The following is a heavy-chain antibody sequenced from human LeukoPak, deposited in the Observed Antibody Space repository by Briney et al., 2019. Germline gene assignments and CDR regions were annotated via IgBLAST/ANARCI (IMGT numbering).Heavy chain of an antibody. CDR3: ARPGSGSYYPLGY. V-gene: IGHV3-20*04. D-gene: IGHD3-10*01. CDR1: GFTFDDHG. Sequence: GGSLRLSCAASGFTFDDHGMSWVRQAPGKGLEWVSGIKWDGGRTGYADSVKGRFTISRDNAKNSVYLQMNSLRAEDTALYYCARPGSGSYYPLGYWGQGTLVTVSS. J-gene: IGHJ4*02. CDR2: IKWDGGRT.